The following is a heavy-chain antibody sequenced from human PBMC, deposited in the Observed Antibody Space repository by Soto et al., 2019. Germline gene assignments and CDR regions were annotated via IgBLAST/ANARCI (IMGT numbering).Heavy chain of an antibody. CDR3: GKERRGSGWSVCNF. CDR1: GFTFRDYA. J-gene: IGHJ4*02. CDR2: ISGSGDSA. Sequence: AQLLESGGGLVQPGGSLRLSCAASGFTFRDYAMNWVRQAPGKGLEWVSDISGSGDSARYADSVKGRFTISRDNSRYTLYLQMNSLRVDDTAVYYCGKERRGSGWSVCNFWGQGTLVTVSS. D-gene: IGHD6-19*01. V-gene: IGHV3-23*01.